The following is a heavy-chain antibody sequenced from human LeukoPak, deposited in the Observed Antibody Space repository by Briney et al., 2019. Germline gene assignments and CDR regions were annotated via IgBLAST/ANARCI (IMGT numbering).Heavy chain of an antibody. J-gene: IGHJ4*02. D-gene: IGHD4-11*01. Sequence: GGSLRLSCAASGFTFDDYAMHWVRQAPGKGLEWVSGISWNSGSIGYADSVKGRFTISRDNAKNSLYLQMNSLRAEDTALNYCAKDIQSVTTTSFDYWGQGTLVTVSS. V-gene: IGHV3-9*01. CDR2: ISWNSGSI. CDR1: GFTFDDYA. CDR3: AKDIQSVTTTSFDY.